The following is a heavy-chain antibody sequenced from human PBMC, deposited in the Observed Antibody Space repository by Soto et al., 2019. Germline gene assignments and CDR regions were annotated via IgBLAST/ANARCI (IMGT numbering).Heavy chain of an antibody. J-gene: IGHJ4*02. Sequence: GGSLRLSCAASGFTFSGSAMHWVRQASGKGLEWVGRIRSKANSYATAYAASVKGRFTISRDDSKNTAYLQMNSLKTEDTAVYYCAKGGYNYGFLFNCWGQGTLVTV. V-gene: IGHV3-73*01. CDR3: AKGGYNYGFLFNC. CDR1: GFTFSGSA. CDR2: IRSKANSYAT. D-gene: IGHD5-18*01.